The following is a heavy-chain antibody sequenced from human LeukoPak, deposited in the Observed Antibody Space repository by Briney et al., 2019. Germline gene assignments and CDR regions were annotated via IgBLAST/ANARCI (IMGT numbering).Heavy chain of an antibody. Sequence: PGGSLRLSCAASGFTVSSNYMTWVRQAPGKGLEWVANIKQDGSEQNYVDSVKGRFTISRDNAKNSLHLQMNSLRAEDTAVYYCARGGYYPDYWGQGTLVTVSS. CDR2: IKQDGSEQ. D-gene: IGHD1-26*01. J-gene: IGHJ4*02. CDR1: GFTVSSNY. V-gene: IGHV3-7*05. CDR3: ARGGYYPDY.